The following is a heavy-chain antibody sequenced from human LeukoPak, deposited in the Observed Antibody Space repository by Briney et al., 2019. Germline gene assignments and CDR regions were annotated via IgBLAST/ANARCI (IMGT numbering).Heavy chain of an antibody. CDR1: GYTFTSYY. D-gene: IGHD6-19*01. CDR2: INPSGGST. J-gene: IGHJ4*02. Sequence: WASVKVSCKASGYTFTSYYMHWVRQAPGQGLEWMGIINPSGGSTSYAQKFQGRVTMTRDTSTSTVYMELSSLRSEDTAVYYCARDWRVVAGTATNDYWGQGTLVTASS. CDR3: ARDWRVVAGTATNDY. V-gene: IGHV1-46*01.